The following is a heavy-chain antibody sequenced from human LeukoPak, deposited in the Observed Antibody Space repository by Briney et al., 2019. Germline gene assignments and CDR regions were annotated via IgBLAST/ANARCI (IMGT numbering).Heavy chain of an antibody. V-gene: IGHV3-48*04. CDR3: AREFHYYDSSGYYDY. CDR1: GFTFSSYS. CDR2: ISSSSSTT. J-gene: IGHJ4*02. D-gene: IGHD3-22*01. Sequence: GGSLRLSCAASGFTFSSYSMNWVRQAPGKGLEWVSYISSSSSTTYYADSVKGRFIISRDNAKNSLYLQMNSLRAEDTAVYYCAREFHYYDSSGYYDYWGQGTLVTVSS.